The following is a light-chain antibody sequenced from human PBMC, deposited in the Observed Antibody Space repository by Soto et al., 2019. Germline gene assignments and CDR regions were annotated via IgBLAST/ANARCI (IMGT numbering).Light chain of an antibody. V-gene: IGKV3-15*01. CDR1: QSIGDT. CDR3: QQRSSWPIT. CDR2: GAS. J-gene: IGKJ5*01. Sequence: EIVMTQSPATLSVSPGGRATLSCRASQSIGDTLAWYQQKPGQAPRLLIYGASSRVTGFPARFSGSASGTVFTLTISSLQSEDFAVYYCQQRSSWPITFGQGTRLEIK.